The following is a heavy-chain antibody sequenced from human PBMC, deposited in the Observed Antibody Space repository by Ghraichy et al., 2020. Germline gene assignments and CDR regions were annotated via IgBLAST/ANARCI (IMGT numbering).Heavy chain of an antibody. CDR1: GDTFTSQY. CDR3: AKDPAENCTTSNCHHYLQH. J-gene: IGHJ1*01. Sequence: ASVKISCKASGDTFTSQYIHWVRQAPGQGLEWMGIINPSGTNTRYAQKYQGRVTMTRDTSTSTVYMQLSSLGSEDTAIYYCAKDPAENCTTSNCHHYLQHWGQGTLVTVSS. V-gene: IGHV1-46*01. D-gene: IGHD2-8*01. CDR2: INPSGTNT.